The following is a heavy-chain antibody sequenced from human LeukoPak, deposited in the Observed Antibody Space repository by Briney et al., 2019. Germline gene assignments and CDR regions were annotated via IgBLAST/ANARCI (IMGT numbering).Heavy chain of an antibody. CDR1: GFTFSNYG. Sequence: GGSLRLSCAASGFTFSNYGMHWVRQAPGKGLEWVAVISYDGSNKYYADSVKGRFTISRDNSKNTLYLQMNSLRAEDTAVYYCARVRRISGYDTFDYWGQGTLVTVSS. CDR2: ISYDGSNK. CDR3: ARVRRISGYDTFDY. J-gene: IGHJ4*02. D-gene: IGHD5-12*01. V-gene: IGHV3-30*03.